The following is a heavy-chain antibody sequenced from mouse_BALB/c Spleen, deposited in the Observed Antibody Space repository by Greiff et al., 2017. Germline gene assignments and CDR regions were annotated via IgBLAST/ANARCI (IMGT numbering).Heavy chain of an antibody. CDR2: IWTGGGT. Sequence: VQRVESGPGLVAPSQSLSITCTVSGFSLTSYDISWIRQPPGKGLEWLGVIWTGGGTNYNSAFMSRLSISKDNSKSQVFLKMNSLQTDDTAIYYCLRGDDGYYGGDYWGQGTSVTVSS. D-gene: IGHD2-3*01. V-gene: IGHV2-9-2*01. J-gene: IGHJ4*01. CDR1: GFSLTSYD. CDR3: LRGDDGYYGGDY.